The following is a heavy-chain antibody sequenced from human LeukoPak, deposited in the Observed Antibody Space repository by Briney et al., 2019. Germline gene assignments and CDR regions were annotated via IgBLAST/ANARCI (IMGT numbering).Heavy chain of an antibody. J-gene: IGHJ4*02. CDR2: IRSKANRYTT. CDR1: GFTFSGSA. V-gene: IGHV3-73*01. Sequence: PGGSLRLSCAASGFTFSGSAMHWVRQASGKGLEWVGRIRSKANRYTTEYAASVKGRFTISRDESKNSLYLQMDSLKAEDTALYYCVRDFTSTAASSDYWGQGTLVTVSS. D-gene: IGHD2-2*01. CDR3: VRDFTSTAASSDY.